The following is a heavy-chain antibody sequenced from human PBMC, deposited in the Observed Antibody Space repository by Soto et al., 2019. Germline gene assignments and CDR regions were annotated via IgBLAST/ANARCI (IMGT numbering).Heavy chain of an antibody. D-gene: IGHD6-13*01. CDR1: GGSISSSSYY. Sequence: SETLSLTCTVSGGSISSSSYYWGWIRQPPGKGLEWIGSIYYSGSTYYNPSLKSRVTISVDTSKNQFSLKLGSVTAADTAVYYCAGWVKGSSFQGQDDYWGQGTLVTVSS. J-gene: IGHJ4*02. V-gene: IGHV4-39*01. CDR3: AGWVKGSSFQGQDDY. CDR2: IYYSGST.